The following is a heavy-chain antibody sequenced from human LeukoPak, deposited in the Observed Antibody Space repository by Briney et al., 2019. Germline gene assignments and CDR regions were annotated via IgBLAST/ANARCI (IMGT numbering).Heavy chain of an antibody. Sequence: GGSLRLSCAAPGFTFSSYAMSRVRQAPGKGLEWVSAISGSGGGRYYADSVKGRFTISRDNSKNTLYLQMNSLRAEDTAVYYCAKPSREGFMIVVVTVPRAGDYFDYWGQGTLVTVSS. V-gene: IGHV3-23*01. D-gene: IGHD3-22*01. CDR1: GFTFSSYA. CDR2: ISGSGGGR. J-gene: IGHJ4*02. CDR3: AKPSREGFMIVVVTVPRAGDYFDY.